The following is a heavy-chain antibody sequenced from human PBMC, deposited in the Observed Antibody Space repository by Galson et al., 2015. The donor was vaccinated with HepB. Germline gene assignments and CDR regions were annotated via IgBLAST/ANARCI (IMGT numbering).Heavy chain of an antibody. CDR2: ISETSRDI. Sequence: SLRLSCAVSGFSIKTYSMNWVRQVPGKGLEWVSSISETSRDIFYSDSVKGRFTTSRDNARNSLYLQMSSLRAEDTALFYCARSVPARIALDSFDIWGQGTMVTVS. J-gene: IGHJ3*02. D-gene: IGHD6-6*01. CDR3: ARSVPARIALDSFDI. V-gene: IGHV3-21*01. CDR1: GFSIKTYS.